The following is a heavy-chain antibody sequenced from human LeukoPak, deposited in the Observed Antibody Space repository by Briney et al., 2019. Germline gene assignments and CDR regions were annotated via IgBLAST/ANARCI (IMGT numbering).Heavy chain of an antibody. D-gene: IGHD6-19*01. Sequence: SETLSLTCAVYGGSFSGYYWSWIRQPLGKGLEWIGEINHSGSTNYNPSLKSRVTISVDTSKNQFSLKLSSVTAADTAVYYCARTAAKGSSGWYHTWFDPWGQGTLVTVSS. J-gene: IGHJ5*02. V-gene: IGHV4-34*01. CDR2: INHSGST. CDR1: GGSFSGYY. CDR3: ARTAAKGSSGWYHTWFDP.